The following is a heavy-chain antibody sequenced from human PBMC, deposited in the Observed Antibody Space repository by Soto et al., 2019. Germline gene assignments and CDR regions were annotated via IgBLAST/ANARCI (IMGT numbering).Heavy chain of an antibody. CDR1: GGSIRSSHW. V-gene: IGHV4-4*02. D-gene: IGHD3-16*01. J-gene: IGHJ5*02. Sequence: KPSETLSLTCTVSGGSIRSSHWWSWVRQPPGKGLERIGEIYHSGSTNLDPSLKSRVTLSVDKSKNQFSLKLTSVTAADTAVYYCARDKATVGGYNLYDPWGQGILVTV. CDR2: IYHSGST. CDR3: ARDKATVGGYNLYDP.